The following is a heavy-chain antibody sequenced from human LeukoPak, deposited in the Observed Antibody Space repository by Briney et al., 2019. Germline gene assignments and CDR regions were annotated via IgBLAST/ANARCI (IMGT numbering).Heavy chain of an antibody. CDR1: GYTFTSYD. V-gene: IGHV7-4-1*02. CDR2: INTNTGNP. J-gene: IGHJ5*02. CDR3: AREGGTAIRRTWFDP. Sequence: ASVKVSCKASGYTFTSYDINWVRQATGQGLEWMGWINTNTGNPTYAQGFTGRFVFSLDTSVSTAYLQISSLKAEDTAVYYCAREGGTAIRRTWFDPWGQGTLVTVSS. D-gene: IGHD5-18*01.